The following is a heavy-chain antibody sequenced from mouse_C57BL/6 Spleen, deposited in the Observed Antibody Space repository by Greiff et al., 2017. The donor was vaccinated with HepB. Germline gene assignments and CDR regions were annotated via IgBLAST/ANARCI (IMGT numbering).Heavy chain of an antibody. CDR2: IDPNSGGT. J-gene: IGHJ3*01. D-gene: IGHD2-5*01. CDR1: GYTFTSYW. Sequence: VQLQQSGAELVKPGASVKLSCKASGYTFTSYWMHWVKQRPGRGLEWIGRIDPNSGGTKYNEKFKSKATLTVDKPSSTAYMQLSSLTSEDSAVYYWARSRGSNYVGFAYWGQGTLVTVSA. CDR3: ARSRGSNYVGFAY. V-gene: IGHV1-72*01.